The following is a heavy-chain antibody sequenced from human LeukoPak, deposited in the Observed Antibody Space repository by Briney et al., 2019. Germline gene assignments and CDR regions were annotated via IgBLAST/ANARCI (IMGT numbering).Heavy chain of an antibody. J-gene: IGHJ6*03. V-gene: IGHV5-51*01. Sequence: GESLKISCKGSGYSFTSYWIGWVRQMPGKGLEWMGIIYPGDSDTRYSPSFQGQVTIPADKSISTAYLQWSSLKASDTAMYYCARTVHFYYYYMDVWGKGTTVTVSS. CDR3: ARTVHFYYYYMDV. CDR1: GYSFTSYW. CDR2: IYPGDSDT.